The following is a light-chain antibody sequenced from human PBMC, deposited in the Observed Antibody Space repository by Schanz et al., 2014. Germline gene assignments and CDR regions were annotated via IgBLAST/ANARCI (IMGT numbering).Light chain of an antibody. CDR3: HSYDSFLSAVV. CDR1: SSNLGASYD. J-gene: IGLJ2*01. Sequence: QSVLTQPPSVSGAPGQRVTISCTGSSSNLGASYDVQWYQQLPGTAPKLLIYDNNNRPSGVPDRFSGSKSATSASLAITGLQAEDEGDYYCHSYDSFLSAVVFGGGTKLTVL. CDR2: DNN. V-gene: IGLV1-40*01.